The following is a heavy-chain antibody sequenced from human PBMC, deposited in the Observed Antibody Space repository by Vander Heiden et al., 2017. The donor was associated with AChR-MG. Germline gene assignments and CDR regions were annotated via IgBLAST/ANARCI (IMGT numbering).Heavy chain of an antibody. D-gene: IGHD4-17*01. CDR2: ISGGGGTI. V-gene: IGHV3-11*01. Sequence: QVQLVESGGGVVKPGGSLRLSCAASGFILSDYHMSWIRQAPGKGLEWLSSISGGGGTINYAGSVKGRFAISRDNADNSLYLQLNSLRAEDTAVYYCVRDIVKADYADFFDSWGQGTLGTVSS. CDR1: GFILSDYH. CDR3: VRDIVKADYADFFDS. J-gene: IGHJ4*02.